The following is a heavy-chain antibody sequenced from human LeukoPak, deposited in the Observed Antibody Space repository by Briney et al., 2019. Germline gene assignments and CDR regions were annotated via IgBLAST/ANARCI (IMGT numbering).Heavy chain of an antibody. Sequence: GESLKISCKGSGYSLTSYWIGWVRQMPGKGLEWMGIIYPGDSDTRYSPSFQGQVTISADKSISTAYLQWSSLKASDTAMYYCATSEMATIIAKYFQHWGQGTLVTVSS. D-gene: IGHD5-24*01. CDR1: GYSLTSYW. V-gene: IGHV5-51*01. J-gene: IGHJ1*01. CDR2: IYPGDSDT. CDR3: ATSEMATIIAKYFQH.